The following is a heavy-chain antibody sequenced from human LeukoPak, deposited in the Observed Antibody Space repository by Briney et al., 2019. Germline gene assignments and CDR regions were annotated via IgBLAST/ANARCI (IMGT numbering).Heavy chain of an antibody. CDR2: ISSSSSSYI. Sequence: GGSLRLSCAASGFTFSSYSMNWVRQAPGKGLEWVSSISSSSSSYIYYADSVKGRFTISRDNAKNSLYLQMNSLRAEDTAVYYCARGDTLAYFDYWGQGTLVTVSS. D-gene: IGHD5-18*01. V-gene: IGHV3-21*01. J-gene: IGHJ4*02. CDR3: ARGDTLAYFDY. CDR1: GFTFSSYS.